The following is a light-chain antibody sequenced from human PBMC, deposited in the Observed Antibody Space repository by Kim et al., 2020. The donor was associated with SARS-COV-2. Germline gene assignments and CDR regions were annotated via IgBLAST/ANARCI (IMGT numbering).Light chain of an antibody. CDR3: QQYDDWPYT. V-gene: IGKV3-15*01. CDR1: QSVSSN. CDR2: GAS. Sequence: EIVMTQSPATLSVSPGDRVTLSCRAGQSVSSNLAWYQQKFGQAPRLLIFGASTRATGIPARFTGSGSGTDFTLTVSGLQAEDFAVYYCQQYDDWPYTFGQGTKLEI. J-gene: IGKJ2*01.